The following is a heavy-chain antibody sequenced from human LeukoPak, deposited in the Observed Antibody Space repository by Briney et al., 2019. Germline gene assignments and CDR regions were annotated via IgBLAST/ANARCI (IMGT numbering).Heavy chain of an antibody. CDR2: ISNDGSNK. Sequence: GRSLRLSCAASGFTFSTYAMHWVRQAPGKGLDRVAVISNDGSNKYYADSVKGRFTISRDNSKNTLYLQMNSLRAEDTAVYYCARRKEELRDGGYVGGALGYWGQGTLVTVSS. D-gene: IGHD5-12*01. J-gene: IGHJ4*02. CDR3: ARRKEELRDGGYVGGALGY. CDR1: GFTFSTYA. V-gene: IGHV3-30-3*01.